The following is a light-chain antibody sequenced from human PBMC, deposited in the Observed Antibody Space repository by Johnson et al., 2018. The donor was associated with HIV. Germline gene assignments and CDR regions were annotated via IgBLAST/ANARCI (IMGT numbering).Light chain of an antibody. J-gene: IGLJ1*01. Sequence: QSVLTQPPSVSAAPGQKVTISCSGSSSNIGNNYVSWYQQLPGTAPKLLIYENNKRPSGIPDRFSGSQSGTSATLGITGLKTGDEADYCCGKWDSSLSAYVFGTGTRVTVL. CDR1: SSNIGNNY. V-gene: IGLV1-51*02. CDR3: GKWDSSLSAYV. CDR2: ENN.